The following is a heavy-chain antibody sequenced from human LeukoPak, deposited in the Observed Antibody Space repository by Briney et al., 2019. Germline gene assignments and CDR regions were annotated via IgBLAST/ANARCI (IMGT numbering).Heavy chain of an antibody. CDR1: GYSFTTYW. CDR2: IYPGDSNT. Sequence: GASLKISCKASGYSFTTYWIGWVRQMPGKGLEWLGIIYPGDSNTRYSPSFQGQATISVDKSINTASLQWHNLKASDTAMYYCARGNNANDYDWFDPWGQGTQVTVSS. CDR3: ARGNNANDYDWFDP. J-gene: IGHJ5*02. D-gene: IGHD1-1*01. V-gene: IGHV5-51*01.